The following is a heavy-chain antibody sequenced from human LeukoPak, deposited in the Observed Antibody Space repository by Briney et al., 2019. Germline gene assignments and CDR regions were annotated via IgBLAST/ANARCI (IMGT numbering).Heavy chain of an antibody. CDR1: GFTFSSYA. J-gene: IGHJ4*02. CDR2: ISGSGGST. V-gene: IGHV3-23*01. Sequence: GGSLRLSCAASGFTFSSYAMSWVRQAPGKGLEWVSAISGSGGSTYYADSVKGRFTISRDNSKDTLYLQMNSLRAEDTAVYYCAKGVDYGDYHRDYWGQGTLVTVSS. D-gene: IGHD4-17*01. CDR3: AKGVDYGDYHRDY.